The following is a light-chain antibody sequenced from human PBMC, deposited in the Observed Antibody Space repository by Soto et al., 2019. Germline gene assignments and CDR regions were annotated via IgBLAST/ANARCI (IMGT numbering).Light chain of an antibody. CDR2: AAS. V-gene: IGKV1-39*01. CDR3: QQSYSTPLT. CDR1: QSISSY. J-gene: IGKJ4*01. Sequence: DIQMTQSPSSLSASVVDRVTITCRASQSISSYLNWYQQKPGKAPKLLIYAASSLQSGVPSRFSGSGSGTDFTLTIGSLQPEDFATYYCQQSYSTPLTFGGGTKVDIK.